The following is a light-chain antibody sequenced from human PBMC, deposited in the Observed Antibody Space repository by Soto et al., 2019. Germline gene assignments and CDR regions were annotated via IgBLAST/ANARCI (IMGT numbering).Light chain of an antibody. CDR1: QSVSIW. V-gene: IGKV1-5*01. CDR2: GAS. J-gene: IGKJ1*01. Sequence: DIQMTQSPSTLSASVGDRVTFTCRASQSVSIWLAWYQQKPGKAPKLLISGASTLESGVPSRFSGSGSGTEFTLTISSLQPDDFETYYCQQYKNYLTFGQGTKVEIK. CDR3: QQYKNYLT.